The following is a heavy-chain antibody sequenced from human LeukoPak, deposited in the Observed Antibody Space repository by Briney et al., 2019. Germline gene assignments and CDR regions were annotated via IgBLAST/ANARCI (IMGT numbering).Heavy chain of an antibody. CDR2: IGGSGGST. D-gene: IGHD6-13*01. Sequence: GGSLRLSCAASGFTFSSYAMSWVRQAPGKGLEWVSAIGGSGGSTYYADSVKGRFTISRDNSKNTLYLQMNSLRAEDTAVYYCAKGPVIAAVGSYDYWGQGTLVTVSS. CDR3: AKGPVIAAVGSYDY. CDR1: GFTFSSYA. J-gene: IGHJ4*02. V-gene: IGHV3-23*01.